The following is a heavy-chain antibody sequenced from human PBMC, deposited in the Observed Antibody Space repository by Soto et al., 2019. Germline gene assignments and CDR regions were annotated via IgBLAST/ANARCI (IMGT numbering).Heavy chain of an antibody. Sequence: GPGKGPCQAFGYTLPSFYSHWVREGPGPGLEWMGCITPNSGGTNYAQKFQGWVTMTRDTSISTAYMELSRLRSDDTAVYYCARGIAAAGNPSFDYWGQGTLVTVSS. CDR1: GYTLPSFY. D-gene: IGHD6-13*01. CDR2: ITPNSGGT. CDR3: ARGIAAAGNPSFDY. V-gene: IGHV1-2*04. J-gene: IGHJ4*02.